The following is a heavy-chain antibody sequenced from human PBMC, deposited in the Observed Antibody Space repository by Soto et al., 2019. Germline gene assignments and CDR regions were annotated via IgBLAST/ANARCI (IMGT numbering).Heavy chain of an antibody. CDR2: IWYDGSNK. CDR3: ARDQWELLLYYYGMDV. Sequence: QVQLVESGGGVVQPGRSLRLSCAASGFTFSSYGMHWVRQAPGKGLEWVAVIWYDGSNKYYADSVKGRFTISRDNSKNTLDLQMNSLRAEDTAVYYCARDQWELLLYYYGMDVWGQGTTVTVSS. V-gene: IGHV3-33*01. J-gene: IGHJ6*02. D-gene: IGHD1-26*01. CDR1: GFTFSSYG.